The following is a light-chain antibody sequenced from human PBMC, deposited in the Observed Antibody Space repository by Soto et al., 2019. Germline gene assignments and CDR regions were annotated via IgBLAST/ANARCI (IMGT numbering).Light chain of an antibody. CDR1: SSNIGSNY. CDR3: AAWDDSLSGVV. Sequence: QPVLTQPPSASGTPGQRVTISCSGSSSNIGSNYVYWYQQLPGTAPKLLIYRNDQRPSGVPDRFSGSKSGTSASLAISGLRSDDEADYSCAAWDDSLSGVVFGGGTKLTVL. CDR2: RND. J-gene: IGLJ3*02. V-gene: IGLV1-47*01.